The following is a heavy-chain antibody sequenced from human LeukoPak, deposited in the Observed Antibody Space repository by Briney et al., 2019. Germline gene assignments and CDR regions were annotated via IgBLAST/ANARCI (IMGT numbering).Heavy chain of an antibody. Sequence: GGSLRLSCAASGFTFSSYGMHWVRQAPGKGLKWVAFIRYDGSNKYYADSVKGRFTISRDNSKNTLYLQMNSLRAEDTAVYYCAKDVRIFDSSSWYEEVNWGQGTLVTVSS. D-gene: IGHD6-13*01. CDR1: GFTFSSYG. CDR3: AKDVRIFDSSSWYEEVN. V-gene: IGHV3-30*02. J-gene: IGHJ4*02. CDR2: IRYDGSNK.